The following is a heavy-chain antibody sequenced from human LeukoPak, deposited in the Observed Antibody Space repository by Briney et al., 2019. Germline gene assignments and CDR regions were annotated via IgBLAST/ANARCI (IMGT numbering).Heavy chain of an antibody. J-gene: IGHJ4*02. CDR3: ARTGTVAGT. CDR1: GFTFSSYA. Sequence: PGRSLRLSCAASGFTFSSYAMHWVRQAPGKGLEWVAVISYDGSNRYYADSVKGRFTISRDNSKNTLYLQMNSLRAEDTAVYYCARTGTVAGTWGQGTLVTVSS. D-gene: IGHD6-19*01. V-gene: IGHV3-30-3*01. CDR2: ISYDGSNR.